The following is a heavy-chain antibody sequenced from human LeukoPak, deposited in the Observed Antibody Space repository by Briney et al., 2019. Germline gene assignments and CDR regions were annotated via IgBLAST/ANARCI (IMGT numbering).Heavy chain of an antibody. J-gene: IGHJ4*02. Sequence: GESLKISCKGSGYTFTSYWIGWVRQMPGEGLEWMGIIFPGESDTRYSPSFQGQVTISADKSISTAYLQWSSLKASDTAMYYCARGLVATGLDYWGQGTLVTVSS. V-gene: IGHV5-51*03. CDR1: GYTFTSYW. D-gene: IGHD2-21*02. CDR3: ARGLVATGLDY. CDR2: IFPGESDT.